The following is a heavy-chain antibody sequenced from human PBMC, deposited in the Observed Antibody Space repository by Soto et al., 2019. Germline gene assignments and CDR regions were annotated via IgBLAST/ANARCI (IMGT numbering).Heavy chain of an antibody. D-gene: IGHD2-21*01. CDR2: ISGSGTDT. Sequence: EVQLLASGGGLVQPGGSLRLSCGASGFTFTNYALSWVRQAPGKGLEWVSSISGSGTDTKYADSVKSRSTISRDNSKNTVYLQVNSLRGEDTAVYYCAKNCGGNCYSTSRIVFQHWGQGTQVTVSS. J-gene: IGHJ1*01. CDR3: AKNCGGNCYSTSRIVFQH. CDR1: GFTFTNYA. V-gene: IGHV3-23*01.